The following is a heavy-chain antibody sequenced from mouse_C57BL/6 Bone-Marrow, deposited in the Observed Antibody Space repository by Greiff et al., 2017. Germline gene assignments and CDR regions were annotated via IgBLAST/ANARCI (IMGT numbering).Heavy chain of an antibody. Sequence: QVHVKQSGPELVRPGVSVKISCKGSGYTFTDYAMHWVKQSHAKSLEWIGVISTYYGDASYNQKFKDKATMTVDKSSSTAYMELARLTSEDSAVYYCARRFITTVERAFDYWGQGTTLTVSS. CDR1: GYTFTDYA. V-gene: IGHV1-67*01. J-gene: IGHJ2*01. CDR2: ISTYYGDA. CDR3: ARRFITTVERAFDY. D-gene: IGHD1-1*01.